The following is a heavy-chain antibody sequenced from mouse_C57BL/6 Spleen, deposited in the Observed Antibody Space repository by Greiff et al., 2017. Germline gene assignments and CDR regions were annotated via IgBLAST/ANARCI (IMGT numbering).Heavy chain of an antibody. V-gene: IGHV1-54*01. J-gene: IGHJ2*01. Sequence: QVQLQQSGAELVRPGTSVKVSCKASGYAFTNYLIEWVKQRPGQGLEWIGVINPGSGGTNYNEKFKGKATLTADKSSSTAYMQLSSLTSEDSAVYLGARADNYYGSSYVEYFDYWGQGTTLTVSS. CDR1: GYAFTNYL. D-gene: IGHD1-1*01. CDR3: ARADNYYGSSYVEYFDY. CDR2: INPGSGGT.